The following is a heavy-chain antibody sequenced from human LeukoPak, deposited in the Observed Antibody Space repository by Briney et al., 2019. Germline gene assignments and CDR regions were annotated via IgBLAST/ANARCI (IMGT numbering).Heavy chain of an antibody. CDR1: GFTFSTYS. Sequence: GGSLRLSCAASGFTFSTYSMNWVRQAPGKGLEWVSFISSTSRYIYYADSVKGRFTISRDNAKNSLYLQMNSLRAEDAAVYYCARSIAAAGTGDYWGQGTLVTVSS. V-gene: IGHV3-21*01. CDR3: ARSIAAAGTGDY. CDR2: ISSTSRYI. J-gene: IGHJ4*02. D-gene: IGHD6-13*01.